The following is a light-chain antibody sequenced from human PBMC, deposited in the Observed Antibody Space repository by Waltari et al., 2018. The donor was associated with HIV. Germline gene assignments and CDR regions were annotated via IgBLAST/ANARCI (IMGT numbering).Light chain of an antibody. V-gene: IGLV2-14*01. CDR3: SSYREV. CDR2: DVS. CDR1: SSDVGGYNY. J-gene: IGLJ1*01. Sequence: QSALTQPASVSGSPGQSITISCTGTSSDVGGYNYVSWYQQHPGKAPKLMIYDVSKRPSGVSNRFSGSKSGNTASLTISGLQAEDEADYYCSSYREVFGTGTKVTVL.